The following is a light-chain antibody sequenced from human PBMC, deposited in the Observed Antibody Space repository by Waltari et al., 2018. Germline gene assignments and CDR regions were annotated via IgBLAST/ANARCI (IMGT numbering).Light chain of an antibody. CDR1: QNIHKF. J-gene: IGKJ2*01. V-gene: IGKV1-39*01. CDR2: AAS. CDR3: QQSYSTPYT. Sequence: DIHMTQSPSSLSASVGDRVSIPCRASQNIHKFLNWYQQQPGKPPKLLIYAASNVQGGVPSWFSGSGSGTDVTLTISSLQPADLATYYCQQSYSTPYTVGQGTKVEIK.